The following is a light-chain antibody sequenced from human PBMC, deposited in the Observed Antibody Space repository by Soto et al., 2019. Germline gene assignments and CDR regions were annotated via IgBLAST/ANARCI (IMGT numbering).Light chain of an antibody. CDR1: QSVGSS. J-gene: IGKJ4*01. V-gene: IGKV3-15*01. CDR2: AAS. CDR3: QQYNNWPHLA. Sequence: EIIMTQSPPTLSVSPGERATLSCRASQSVGSSLAWYQQKPGQTPRLLISAASTRATGIPARFSGSGSGAEFTLTISSLQSEDFAVYFCQQYNNWPHLAFGGGTKVDI.